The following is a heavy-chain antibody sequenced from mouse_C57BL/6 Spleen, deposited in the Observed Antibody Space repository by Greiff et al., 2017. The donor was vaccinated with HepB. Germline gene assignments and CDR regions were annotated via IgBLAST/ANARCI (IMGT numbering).Heavy chain of an antibody. V-gene: IGHV1-4*01. J-gene: IGHJ4*01. Sequence: VQLVESGAELARPGASVKMSCKASGYTFTSYTMHWVKQRPGQGLEWIGYINPSSGYTKYNQKFKDKATLTADKSSSTAYMQLSSLTSEDSAVYYCARTAQATGVYYAMDYWGQGTSVTVSS. CDR1: GYTFTSYT. D-gene: IGHD3-2*02. CDR2: INPSSGYT. CDR3: ARTAQATGVYYAMDY.